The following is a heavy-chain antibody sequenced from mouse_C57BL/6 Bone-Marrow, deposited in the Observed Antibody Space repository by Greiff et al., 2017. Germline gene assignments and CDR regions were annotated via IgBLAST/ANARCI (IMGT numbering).Heavy chain of an antibody. Sequence: VQLKQSGAELVRPGASVKLSCTASGFNIKDDYMHWVKQRPEQGLEWLGWIAPENGDTEYASKFQGKATITADTSSNTAYLQLSGLTSEDTAVYYCTTATVGPYWYFDVWGTGTTVTVSS. J-gene: IGHJ1*03. CDR2: IAPENGDT. V-gene: IGHV14-4*01. CDR1: GFNIKDDY. CDR3: TTATVGPYWYFDV. D-gene: IGHD1-1*01.